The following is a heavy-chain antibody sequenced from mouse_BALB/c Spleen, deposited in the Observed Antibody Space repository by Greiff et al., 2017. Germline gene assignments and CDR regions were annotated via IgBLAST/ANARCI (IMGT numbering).Heavy chain of an antibody. Sequence: VQLQQPGAELVRPGTSVKVSCKASGYAFTNYLIEWVKQRPGQGLEWIGVINPGSGGTNYNEKFKGKATLTADKSSSTAYMQLSSLTSDDSAVYFCARSPDYYGSSSYAMDYWGQGTSVTVSS. V-gene: IGHV1-54*01. J-gene: IGHJ4*01. D-gene: IGHD1-1*01. CDR3: ARSPDYYGSSSYAMDY. CDR2: INPGSGGT. CDR1: GYAFTNYL.